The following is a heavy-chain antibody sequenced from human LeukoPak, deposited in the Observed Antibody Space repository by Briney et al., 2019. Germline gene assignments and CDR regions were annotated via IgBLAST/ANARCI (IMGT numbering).Heavy chain of an antibody. D-gene: IGHD4-17*01. CDR3: ASESHGDYSAS. CDR1: GFTLSSYW. Sequence: GGSLRLSCAASGFTLSSYWMHWVRQAPGKGMVWVPRIDTDGSSTSYADSVKGRFTISRDNAKNTLYLQMNSLRAEDTAVYYCASESHGDYSASWGQGTLVTVSS. CDR2: IDTDGSST. J-gene: IGHJ4*02. V-gene: IGHV3-74*01.